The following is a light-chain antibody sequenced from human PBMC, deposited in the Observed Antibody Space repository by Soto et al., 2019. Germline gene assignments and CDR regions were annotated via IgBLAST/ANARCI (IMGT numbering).Light chain of an antibody. CDR1: SSDIGSYGY. J-gene: IGLJ3*02. CDR3: SFFVDISNLGV. CDR2: EVS. V-gene: IGLV2-8*01. Sequence: QSALTQPPSASGSAGQSVTISCTGPSSDIGSYGYVAWYQQHPGKAPKLMIYEVSKRPAGVPDRFSGSKSGNTASLTVSGLQAEDEADYYCSFFVDISNLGVFGGGTKVTVL.